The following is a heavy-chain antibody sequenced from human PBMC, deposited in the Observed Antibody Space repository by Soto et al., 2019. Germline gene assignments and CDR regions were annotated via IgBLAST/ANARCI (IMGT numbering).Heavy chain of an antibody. J-gene: IGHJ5*02. Sequence: QVQLQESGPGLVKPSETLSLTCTVSGGSISSYYWSWIRQPPGKGLEWIGYIYYSGSTNYNPSLKSRVTISVDTSKNQFSLKLSSVTAADTAVYYCARYWNFSWFDPWGQGTLVTVSS. CDR2: IYYSGST. CDR3: ARYWNFSWFDP. D-gene: IGHD1-7*01. CDR1: GGSISSYY. V-gene: IGHV4-59*01.